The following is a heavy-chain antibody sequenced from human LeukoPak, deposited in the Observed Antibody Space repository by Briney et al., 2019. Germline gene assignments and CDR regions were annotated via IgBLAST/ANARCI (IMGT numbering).Heavy chain of an antibody. D-gene: IGHD6-13*01. CDR2: IYSGGTT. Sequence: GGSLRLSCAASGFTVSSNYMNWVRQAPWKGLEWVSVIYSGGTTYYADSVKGRFTISRDNSKNTLYLQMNSLRAEDTAVYYCASPTPNIAAAVSAYWGQGTLVTVSS. V-gene: IGHV3-66*01. CDR3: ASPTPNIAAAVSAY. CDR1: GFTVSSNY. J-gene: IGHJ4*02.